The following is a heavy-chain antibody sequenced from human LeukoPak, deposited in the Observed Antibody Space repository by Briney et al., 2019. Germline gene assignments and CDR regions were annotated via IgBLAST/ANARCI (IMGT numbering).Heavy chain of an antibody. CDR2: IYYSGST. CDR1: GGSISSYY. CDR3: ARQAVAGEYYFDY. D-gene: IGHD6-19*01. J-gene: IGHJ4*02. V-gene: IGHV4-59*08. Sequence: PSETLSLTCTVSGGSISSYYWSWFRQPPGKGLEWIGYIYYSGSTNYNPSLKSRVTISVDTSKNQFSLKLSSVTAADTAVYYCARQAVAGEYYFDYWGQGTLVTVSS.